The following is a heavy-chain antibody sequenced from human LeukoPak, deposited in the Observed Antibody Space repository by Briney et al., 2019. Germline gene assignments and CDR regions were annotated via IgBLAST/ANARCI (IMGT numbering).Heavy chain of an antibody. Sequence: GGSLRLSCAASGFSFSTYSMNWVRQAPGKGLEWVSVISGTGATTFYADSVKGRFTISRDNAKNSLYLQMNSLRAEDTAVYYCARGSRFGVVERGAFDIWGQGTMVTVSS. CDR3: ARGSRFGVVERGAFDI. CDR2: ISGTGATT. V-gene: IGHV3-48*04. CDR1: GFSFSTYS. D-gene: IGHD3-3*01. J-gene: IGHJ3*02.